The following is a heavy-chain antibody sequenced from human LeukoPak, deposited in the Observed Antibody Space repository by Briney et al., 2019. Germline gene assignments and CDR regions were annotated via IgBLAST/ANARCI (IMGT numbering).Heavy chain of an antibody. V-gene: IGHV3-23*01. D-gene: IGHD1-26*01. CDR1: GFSFNTFG. CDR2: ISGSGGGT. CDR3: AKDLGRYRNNFFDY. J-gene: IGHJ4*02. Sequence: PGRSLRLSCAASGFSFNTFGMHWVRQAPGKGLEWVSTISGSGGGTYYADSVKGRFTISRDDSKNTLYLQMNSLRADDTAVYYCAKDLGRYRNNFFDYWGQGNLVTVSS.